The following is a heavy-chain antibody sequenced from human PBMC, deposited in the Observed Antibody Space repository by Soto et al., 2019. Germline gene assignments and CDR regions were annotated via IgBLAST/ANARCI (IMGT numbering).Heavy chain of an antibody. D-gene: IGHD2-21*02. Sequence: SKTLSLTCIVSGESISSSSYYWGWIRQPPGKGLEWIGSIYYSGRTYYNPSFKSRVTISIDTSKNQFSLKLSSVTATDTAVYYCARQRTTVVTQAYFDHWGQGALVTVSS. CDR1: GESISSSSYY. J-gene: IGHJ4*02. V-gene: IGHV4-39*01. CDR3: ARQRTTVVTQAYFDH. CDR2: IYYSGRT.